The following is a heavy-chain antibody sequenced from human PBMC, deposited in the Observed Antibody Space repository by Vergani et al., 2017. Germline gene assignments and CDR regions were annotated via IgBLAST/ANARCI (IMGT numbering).Heavy chain of an antibody. V-gene: IGHV1-46*01. CDR3: ARAGQTGGWFDP. D-gene: IGHD2-15*01. Sequence: QVQLVQSGAEVKKPGASVKVSCKASGYTFTSYYMHWVRQAPGQGLEGMGIINPSGGSTSYAKTFQGRVTMTRETSTSTVYMELSSLRSEDTAVYYCARAGQTGGWFDPWGQGTLVTVSS. CDR2: INPSGGST. CDR1: GYTFTSYY. J-gene: IGHJ5*02.